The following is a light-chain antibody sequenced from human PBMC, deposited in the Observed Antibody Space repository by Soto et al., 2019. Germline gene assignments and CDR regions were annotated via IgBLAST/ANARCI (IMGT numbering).Light chain of an antibody. Sequence: ELVMSPSPATLSVSPVQRATLSCMASESVRSYLAWYQQKPGQAPRLLIYGASSRATGIPDRFSGSGSGTDFTLTISRLEPEDFAVYYCQQYGISPRTFGQGTKVDIK. CDR1: ESVRSY. V-gene: IGKV3-20*01. J-gene: IGKJ1*01. CDR3: QQYGISPRT. CDR2: GAS.